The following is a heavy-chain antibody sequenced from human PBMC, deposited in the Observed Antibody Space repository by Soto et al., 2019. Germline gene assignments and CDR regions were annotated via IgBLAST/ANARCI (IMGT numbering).Heavy chain of an antibody. Sequence: TGGSLRLSCAASGFAFSVYWIHLFRQAPGKGLVWVSRTNGDGSSTNYADSVKGRFTISRDNAKHTLYLQMNSLRAEDTAVYHCARGFSSSWYVVYWGQGTLVTVSS. J-gene: IGHJ4*02. V-gene: IGHV3-74*01. CDR1: GFAFSVYW. CDR2: TNGDGSST. CDR3: ARGFSSSWYVVY. D-gene: IGHD6-13*01.